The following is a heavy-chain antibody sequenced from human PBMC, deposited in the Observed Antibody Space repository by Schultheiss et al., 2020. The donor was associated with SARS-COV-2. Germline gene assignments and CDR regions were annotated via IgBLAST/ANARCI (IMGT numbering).Heavy chain of an antibody. CDR2: IHTSGST. CDR3: ARCGKTDTIFGVYSSPYYMDV. CDR1: GGSFSGYY. Sequence: SETLSLTCAVYGGSFSGYYWSWIRQPAGKGLEWIGRIHTSGSTNYNPSLNSRVTISGDTSKNQFSLRLSSVTAADTAVYYCARCGKTDTIFGVYSSPYYMDVWGKGTTVTVSS. V-gene: IGHV4-59*10. D-gene: IGHD3-3*01. J-gene: IGHJ6*03.